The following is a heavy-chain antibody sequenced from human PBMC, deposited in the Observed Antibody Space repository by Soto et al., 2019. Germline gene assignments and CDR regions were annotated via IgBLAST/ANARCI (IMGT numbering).Heavy chain of an antibody. J-gene: IGHJ1*01. D-gene: IGHD3-22*01. CDR1: GFTFSTYA. Sequence: GXSLRLSCAASGFTFSTYAMSWVRQAPCKGLEWVSVIYSGGSTYYADSVKGRFTISRDNSKNTLYLQLNSLRAEDTAVYYCARDRVESGYPEYFQHWGQGTLVTVSS. CDR2: IYSGGST. V-gene: IGHV3-53*01. CDR3: ARDRVESGYPEYFQH.